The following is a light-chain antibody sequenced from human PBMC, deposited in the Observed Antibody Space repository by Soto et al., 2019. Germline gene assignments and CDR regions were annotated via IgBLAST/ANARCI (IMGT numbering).Light chain of an antibody. CDR2: DVS. V-gene: IGLV2-8*01. J-gene: IGLJ3*02. CDR1: SSDIGDYKY. CDR3: SSYAGSNTVL. Sequence: QSALTQPPSASGSPGQSVTISCTGTSSDIGDYKYVSWYQQHPGKAPKLIIYDVSERPSGVPDRFSGSKSGNTASLTVSGLQAGDEADYYCSSYAGSNTVLFGGGTKLTVL.